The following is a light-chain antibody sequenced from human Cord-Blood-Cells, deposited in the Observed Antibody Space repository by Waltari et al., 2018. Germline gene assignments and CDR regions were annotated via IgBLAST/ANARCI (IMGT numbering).Light chain of an antibody. V-gene: IGLV2-8*01. J-gene: IGLJ3*02. CDR2: EVS. Sequence: QSALTQPPAASGSPVHPATIPCTETSSDVGGYNSVYWYQQPPGKAPKLMIYEVSKRPSGVPDRFSGSKSGNTASLTVSGLQAEDEADYYYSSYAGSNTKVFGGGTKLTVL. CDR1: SSDVGGYNS. CDR3: SSYAGSNTKV.